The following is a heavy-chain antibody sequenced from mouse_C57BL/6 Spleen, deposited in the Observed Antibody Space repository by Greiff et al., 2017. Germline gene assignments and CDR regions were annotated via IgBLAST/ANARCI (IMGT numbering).Heavy chain of an antibody. CDR3: ARDGLYAMDY. D-gene: IGHD2-3*01. J-gene: IGHJ4*01. Sequence: QVHVKQSGAELVKPGASVKISCKASGYAFSSYWMNWVKQRPGKGLEWIGQIYPGAGDTNYNGKFKGKATLTADKSSSPAYMQLSSLTSEDSAVYFCARDGLYAMDYWGQGTSVTVSS. CDR2: IYPGAGDT. CDR1: GYAFSSYW. V-gene: IGHV1-80*01.